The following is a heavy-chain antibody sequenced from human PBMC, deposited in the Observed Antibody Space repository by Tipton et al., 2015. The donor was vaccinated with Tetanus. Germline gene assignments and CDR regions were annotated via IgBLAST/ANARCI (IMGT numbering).Heavy chain of an antibody. CDR1: GVTFSSYD. D-gene: IGHD2-15*01. CDR2: IGTGGDT. CDR3: VRGGYCSGSSCYPPDNWFDS. J-gene: IGHJ5*01. V-gene: IGHV3-13*01. Sequence: SLRLSCAVSGVTFSSYDMHWVRQATGKGLEWVSGIGTGGDTYYPDSVKGRFTISRENAKNSLYLQMNSLRAGDTAVYYCVRGGYCSGSSCYPPDNWFDSWGQGTLVTVSS.